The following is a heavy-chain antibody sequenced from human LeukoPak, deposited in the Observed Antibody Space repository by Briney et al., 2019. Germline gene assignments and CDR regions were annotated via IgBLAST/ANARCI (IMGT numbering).Heavy chain of an antibody. CDR1: GFSLSNSW. CDR2: IKQDGSEQ. D-gene: IGHD6-19*01. J-gene: IGHJ4*02. CDR3: AKGGWYPDF. Sequence: GGSLRLSCAASGFSLSNSWMSWVRQAPGKGLEWVAYIKQDGSEQFYVDSVKGRFTISRDNAKNSLDLQMNSLKAEDTAVYYCAKGGWYPDFWGQGSLVTVSS. V-gene: IGHV3-7*01.